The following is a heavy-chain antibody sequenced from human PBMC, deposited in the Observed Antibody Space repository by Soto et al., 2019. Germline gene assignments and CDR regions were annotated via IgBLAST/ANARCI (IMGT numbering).Heavy chain of an antibody. CDR1: GGSFSGYY. D-gene: IGHD3-9*01. V-gene: IGHV4-34*01. Sequence: AETLSLTCAVYGGSFSGYYWSWIRQPPGKGLEWIGEINHSGSTNYNPSLKSRVTISVDTSKNQFSLKLSSVTAADTAVYYCARSGRLRYFDSHFDYWGQGTLVTVSS. J-gene: IGHJ4*02. CDR2: INHSGST. CDR3: ARSGRLRYFDSHFDY.